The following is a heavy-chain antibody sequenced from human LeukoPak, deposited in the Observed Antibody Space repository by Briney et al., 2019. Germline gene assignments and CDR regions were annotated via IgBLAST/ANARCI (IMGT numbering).Heavy chain of an antibody. D-gene: IGHD3-10*01. V-gene: IGHV3-53*01. Sequence: RPGGSLRLSCAASAFTVSSYYMSWVRQAPGKGLEWVSLIYSGGSTYYADSVKGRFTLSRDNSKNTLYFQMNSLRADDTAVYYCARGRGTYYFDYWGQGTLVTVSS. J-gene: IGHJ4*02. CDR2: IYSGGST. CDR3: ARGRGTYYFDY. CDR1: AFTVSSYY.